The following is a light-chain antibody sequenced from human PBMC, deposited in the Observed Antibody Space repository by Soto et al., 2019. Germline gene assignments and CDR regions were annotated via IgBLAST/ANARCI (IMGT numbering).Light chain of an antibody. CDR2: DVS. CDR3: SSYTSSTIL. CDR1: SSDADAYNY. J-gene: IGLJ2*01. V-gene: IGLV2-14*03. Sequence: QSALTQPASVSGSPGQSITISCTGTSSDADAYNYVSWYQHHPGKAPKLLIYDVSNRPSGISNRFSGSKSGNTASLTISGLQPEDEADYFCSSYTSSTILFGGGTKVTVL.